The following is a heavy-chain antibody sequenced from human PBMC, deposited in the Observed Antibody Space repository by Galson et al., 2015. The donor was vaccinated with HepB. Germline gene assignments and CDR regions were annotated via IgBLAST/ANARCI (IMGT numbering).Heavy chain of an antibody. CDR2: IRYDGSNK. J-gene: IGHJ4*02. CDR1: GFTFSSYG. Sequence: SLRLSCAASGFTFSSYGMHWVRQAPGKGLEWVAFIRYDGSNKYYADSVKGRFTISRDNSKNTLYLQMNSLRAEDTAVYYCAKDPTRSILTGFDYWGQGTLVTVSS. D-gene: IGHD3-9*01. CDR3: AKDPTRSILTGFDY. V-gene: IGHV3-30*02.